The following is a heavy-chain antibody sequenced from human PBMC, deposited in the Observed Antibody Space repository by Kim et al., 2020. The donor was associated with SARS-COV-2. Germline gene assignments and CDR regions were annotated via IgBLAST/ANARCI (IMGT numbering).Heavy chain of an antibody. CDR1: GGTFSSYA. CDR2: IIPIFGTA. D-gene: IGHD2-15*01. J-gene: IGHJ6*02. CDR3: AESPSLCSGGSCYPGGYYYYGMDV. V-gene: IGHV1-69*13. Sequence: SVKVSCKASGGTFSSYAISWVRQAPGQGLEWMGGIIPIFGTANYAQKFQGRVTITADESTSTAYMELSSLRSEDTAVYYCAESPSLCSGGSCYPGGYYYYGMDVWGQGTTVTVSS.